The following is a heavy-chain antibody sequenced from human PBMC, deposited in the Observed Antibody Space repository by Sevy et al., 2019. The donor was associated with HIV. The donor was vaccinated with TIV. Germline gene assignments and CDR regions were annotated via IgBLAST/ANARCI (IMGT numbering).Heavy chain of an antibody. CDR2: INHSGST. J-gene: IGHJ3*02. CDR3: ARHCGRTRCSHAFDI. V-gene: IGHV4-34*01. D-gene: IGHD2-2*01. Sequence: SETLSLTCAVYGGSFSGYYWSWIRQPPGKGLEWIGEINHSGSTNYNPSLKSRVTISVDTSKNQFSLKLSAVTAAATAVNYCARHCGRTRCSHAFDIWGQGTMVTVSS. CDR1: GGSFSGYY.